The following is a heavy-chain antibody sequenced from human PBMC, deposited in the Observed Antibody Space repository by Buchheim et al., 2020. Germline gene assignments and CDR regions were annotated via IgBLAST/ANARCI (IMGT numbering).Heavy chain of an antibody. CDR3: ARGRERWLQLRNNRPGYFDY. CDR2: INHRGGT. Sequence: QVHLQQWGAGLLKPSETLSLTCAVYGGSFSGFYWSWIRQTPGKGLEWIGEINHRGGTKYNPSLQGRVTISVDTLQNQFSLTLSSVTAADTAVYYCARGRERWLQLRNNRPGYFDYWGQGTL. CDR1: GGSFSGFY. J-gene: IGHJ4*02. V-gene: IGHV4-34*02. D-gene: IGHD5-24*01.